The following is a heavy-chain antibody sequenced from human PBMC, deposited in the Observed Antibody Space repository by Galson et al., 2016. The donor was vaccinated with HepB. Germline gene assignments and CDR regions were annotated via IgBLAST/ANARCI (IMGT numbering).Heavy chain of an antibody. CDR1: GFTFSSYS. V-gene: IGHV3-7*03. D-gene: IGHD2-2*01. CDR3: TRDNWGFIPAAFNYYYYMDV. CDR2: IQKDGSEK. Sequence: SLRLSCAASGFTFSSYSMSWVRQAPGKGLEWVANIQKDGSEKYYVDSVKGRFTISRDNAKNSLSLQVNSLRAEDTAVYYCTRDNWGFIPAAFNYYYYMDVWGKGTTVTVSS. J-gene: IGHJ6*03.